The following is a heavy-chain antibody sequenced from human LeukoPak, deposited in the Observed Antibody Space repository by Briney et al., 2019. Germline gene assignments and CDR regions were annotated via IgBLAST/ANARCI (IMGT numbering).Heavy chain of an antibody. CDR1: GFPFSIYT. Sequence: GGSLRLSCAASGFPFSIYTMTWVRQAPGKGLEWVSSITSSSSYIFYADSVKGRFTISRDNAKNSLFLQMNTLRAEDTAVYYCARDRHKYNYDSGGYPPYWGQGTLVTVSS. V-gene: IGHV3-21*01. CDR2: ITSSSSYI. J-gene: IGHJ4*02. D-gene: IGHD3-22*01. CDR3: ARDRHKYNYDSGGYPPY.